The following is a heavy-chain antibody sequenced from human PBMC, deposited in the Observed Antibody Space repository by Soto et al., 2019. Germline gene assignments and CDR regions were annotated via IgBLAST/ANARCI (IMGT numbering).Heavy chain of an antibody. D-gene: IGHD3-10*01. J-gene: IGHJ6*02. Sequence: PXESLKICCKGSGYSFTSYWIGWVRQIPGKGLEWMGIIYPGDSDTRYSPSFQGQVTISADKSISTAYLQWSSLKASDTAMYYCARSTLPMVRGVMPTMDVWGQGTTVTVSS. V-gene: IGHV5-51*01. CDR2: IYPGDSDT. CDR1: GYSFTSYW. CDR3: ARSTLPMVRGVMPTMDV.